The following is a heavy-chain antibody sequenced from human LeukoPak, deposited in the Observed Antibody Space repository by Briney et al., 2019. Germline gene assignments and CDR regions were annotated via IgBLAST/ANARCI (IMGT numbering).Heavy chain of an antibody. J-gene: IGHJ4*02. CDR1: GFTFSSYW. D-gene: IGHD3-10*01. CDR3: ARDCCGEWYFFDS. CDR2: INSDGSST. Sequence: GGSLRLSCAASGFTFSSYWMHWVRQAPGQGLVWVSRINSDGSSTSYADSVKGRFTISRDNAKNTLYLQMNSLRAEDTAVYYCARDCCGEWYFFDSWGQGTLVTVSS. V-gene: IGHV3-74*01.